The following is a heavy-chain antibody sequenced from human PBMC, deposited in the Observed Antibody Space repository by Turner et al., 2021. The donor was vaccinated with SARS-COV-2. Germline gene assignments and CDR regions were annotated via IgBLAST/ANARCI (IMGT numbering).Heavy chain of an antibody. D-gene: IGHD4-17*01. CDR3: ARVFDYGDYDINGWFDP. Sequence: QVQLVQSGAEEKKPGSSVKVSCKASGGTFSSYAISWVRQAPGQGLEWMGGIIPIFGTANYAQKFQGRVTITADKSTSTAYIELSSLRSEDTAVYYCARVFDYGDYDINGWFDPWGQGTLVTVSS. V-gene: IGHV1-69*06. CDR2: IIPIFGTA. J-gene: IGHJ5*02. CDR1: GGTFSSYA.